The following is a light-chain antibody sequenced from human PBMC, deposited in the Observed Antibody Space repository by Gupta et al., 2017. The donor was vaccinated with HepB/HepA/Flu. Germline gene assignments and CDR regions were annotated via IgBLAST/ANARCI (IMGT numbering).Light chain of an antibody. CDR2: STS. CDR1: SGSVSTSYY. Sequence: QTVVTQVPSFSCSPGGTVTLTCGLSSGSVSTSYYPSWYQQTPGQAPRTLIYSTSNRSSGVPDRVSGSILGNNAAINITGAQADDESDEYCVQYRGSGIVVFGTGTKVTVL. J-gene: IGLJ1*01. V-gene: IGLV8-61*01. CDR3: VQYRGSGIVV.